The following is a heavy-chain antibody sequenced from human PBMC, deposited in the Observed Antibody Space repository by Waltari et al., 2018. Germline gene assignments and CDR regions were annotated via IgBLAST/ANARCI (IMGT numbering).Heavy chain of an antibody. CDR1: GFTFSRDA. CDR3: AKSGDNYVVYFDS. Sequence: EVRLLESGGGSVQPGGSLRLSCVGSGFTFSRDAMSWVRQAPGKGLEGVSGISDNSGSTYYADSVKGRFTISRDNFKNTLFLDLNSLRAEDTAAYYCAKSGDNYVVYFDSWGQGSLVSVSS. D-gene: IGHD1-1*01. J-gene: IGHJ4*02. V-gene: IGHV3-23*01. CDR2: ISDNSGST.